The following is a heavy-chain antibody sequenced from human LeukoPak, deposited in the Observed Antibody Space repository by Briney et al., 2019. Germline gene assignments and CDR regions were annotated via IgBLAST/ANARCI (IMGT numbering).Heavy chain of an antibody. V-gene: IGHV3-23*01. CDR3: ARGRYYDNSVYYYFDY. D-gene: IGHD3-22*01. CDR1: GFTFSSYA. CDR2: ISGSGGST. Sequence: GGSLRLSCAASGFTFSSYAMSWVRQAPGMGLAWVSAISGSGGSTYYADSVKGRFTISRDTSKNTLYLQMNSLRAEDAAVYYCARGRYYDNSVYYYFDYWGQGTLVTVSS. J-gene: IGHJ4*02.